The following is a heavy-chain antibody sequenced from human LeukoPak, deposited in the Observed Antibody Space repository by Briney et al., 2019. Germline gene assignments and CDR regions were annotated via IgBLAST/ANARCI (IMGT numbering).Heavy chain of an antibody. CDR2: ISGSGDTT. J-gene: IGHJ4*02. V-gene: IGHV3-23*01. CDR3: AKAVTGSAYSPAQW. CDR1: GFTFSSYA. Sequence: PGGSLRLSCAASGFTFSSYAMSWVRQAPGKGLECVSVISGSGDTTYYADSVKGRFTISRDNSKSTLFLQMNSLRAGDTAVYYCAKAVTGSAYSPAQWWGQGTLVTVSS. D-gene: IGHD3-22*01.